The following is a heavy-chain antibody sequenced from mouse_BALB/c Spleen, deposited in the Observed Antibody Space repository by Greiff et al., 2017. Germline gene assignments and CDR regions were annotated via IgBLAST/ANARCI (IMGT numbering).Heavy chain of an antibody. CDR1: GFTFSSYG. V-gene: IGHV5-6*01. Sequence: EVKLVESGGDLVKPGGSLKLSCAASGFTFSSYGMSWVRQTPDKRLEWVATISSGGSYTYYPDSVKGRFTISRDNAKNTLYLQMSSLKSEETAMYYCARQGITTWGDAMDYGGQGTSVTVSS. D-gene: IGHD2-4*01. CDR3: ARQGITTWGDAMDY. J-gene: IGHJ4*01. CDR2: ISSGGSYT.